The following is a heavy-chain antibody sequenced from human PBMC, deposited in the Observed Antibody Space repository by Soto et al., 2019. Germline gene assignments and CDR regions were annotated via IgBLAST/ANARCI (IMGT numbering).Heavy chain of an antibody. CDR1: GFTFDDYG. Sequence: GGSLRLSCAASGFTFDDYGMSWVRQAPGKGLEWVSGINWNGGSTGYADSVKGRFTISRDNAKNSLYLQMNSLRAEDTALYHCARVVAAELYNWXDPWGQGTLVTVSS. CDR2: INWNGGST. CDR3: ARVVAAELYNWXDP. V-gene: IGHV3-20*01. J-gene: IGHJ5*02. D-gene: IGHD6-13*01.